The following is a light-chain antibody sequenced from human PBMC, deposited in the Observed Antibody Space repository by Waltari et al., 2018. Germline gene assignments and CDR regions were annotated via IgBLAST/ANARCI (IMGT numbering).Light chain of an antibody. J-gene: IGKJ2*01. Sequence: EIVMTQSPATLSVSPGERATLSCRASQSVSSNLAWYQQKPGQAPRLLIYGASTRATAIPARFSGSVSGTEFTLTISSMQSEDFAVYYCQQYNNWPPYTFGQGTKLEIK. CDR1: QSVSSN. CDR2: GAS. CDR3: QQYNNWPPYT. V-gene: IGKV3-15*01.